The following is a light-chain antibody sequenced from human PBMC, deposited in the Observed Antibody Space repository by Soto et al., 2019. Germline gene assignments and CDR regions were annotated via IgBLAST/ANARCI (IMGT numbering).Light chain of an antibody. CDR2: DVS. CDR1: QGVTTN. Sequence: EILMTQSPATLSVSPGERATLSCRAGQGVTTNFAWYQQKSGQSPRLLIYDVSIRATGVPARFSGTGSETDFTLTISGLQSEDSAVYYCQQYTNWPPNTVGQGTRLEIK. V-gene: IGKV3-15*01. CDR3: QQYTNWPPNT. J-gene: IGKJ5*01.